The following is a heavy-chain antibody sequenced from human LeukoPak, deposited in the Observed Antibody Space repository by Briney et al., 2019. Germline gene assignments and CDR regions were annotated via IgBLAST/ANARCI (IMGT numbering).Heavy chain of an antibody. J-gene: IGHJ3*02. V-gene: IGHV4-38-2*02. CDR3: ARIPCRRGYGESECAFDI. CDR2: IYHSGST. Sequence: SETLSLTCTVSGYSISSGYYWGWIRQPPGKGLEWIGSIYHSGSTYYNPSLKSRVTISVDTSKNQFSLKLSSVTAADTAVYYCARIPCRRGYGESECAFDIWGQGTMVTVSS. CDR1: GYSISSGYY. D-gene: IGHD4-17*01.